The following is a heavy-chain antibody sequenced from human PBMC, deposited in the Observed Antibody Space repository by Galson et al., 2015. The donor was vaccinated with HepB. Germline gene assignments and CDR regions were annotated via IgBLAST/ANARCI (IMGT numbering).Heavy chain of an antibody. V-gene: IGHV1-46*01. J-gene: IGHJ6*02. D-gene: IGHD7-27*01. Sequence: SVKVSCKASGYTFTSYYMHWVRQAPGQGLEWMGIINPSGGSTSYAQKFQGRVTMTRDTSTSTVYMEPSSLRSEDTAVYYCAREPKNWGSIDGMDVWGQGTTVTVSS. CDR3: AREPKNWGSIDGMDV. CDR1: GYTFTSYY. CDR2: INPSGGST.